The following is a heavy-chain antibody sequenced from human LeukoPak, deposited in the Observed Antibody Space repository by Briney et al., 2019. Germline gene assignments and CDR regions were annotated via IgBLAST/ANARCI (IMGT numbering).Heavy chain of an antibody. D-gene: IGHD3-22*01. Sequence: PSETLSLTCTVSGGSISSGSYYWSWIRQPPGKGLEWIGYIYYSGSTNYNPSLKSRVTISVDTSKNQFSLKLSSVTAADTAVYYCARAGGFSSGYYNNWFDPWGQGTLVTVSS. CDR3: ARAGGFSSGYYNNWFDP. J-gene: IGHJ5*02. CDR1: GGSISSGSYY. CDR2: IYYSGST. V-gene: IGHV4-61*01.